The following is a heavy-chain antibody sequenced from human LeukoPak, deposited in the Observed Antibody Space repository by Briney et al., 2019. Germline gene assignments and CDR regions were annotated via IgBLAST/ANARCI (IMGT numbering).Heavy chain of an antibody. CDR3: ARERVQGGGAFDI. Sequence: SETLSLTCTVSGGSISSYYWSWIRQPPGKGLEWIGYIYYSGSTNYNPSLKSRVTISVDTSKNQFSLKLSSVPAADTAVYYCARERVQGGGAFDIWGQGTMVTVSS. J-gene: IGHJ3*02. CDR2: IYYSGST. CDR1: GGSISSYY. V-gene: IGHV4-59*01. D-gene: IGHD1-1*01.